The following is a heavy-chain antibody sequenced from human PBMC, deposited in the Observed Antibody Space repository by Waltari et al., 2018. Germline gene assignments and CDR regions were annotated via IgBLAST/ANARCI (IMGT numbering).Heavy chain of an antibody. CDR1: GFTLRSYG. J-gene: IGHJ4*02. D-gene: IGHD5-18*01. V-gene: IGHV3-23*04. Sequence: EVQLVESGGGLVQPGGSLRLSCAAAGFTLRSYGMNWVRQAAGKGLEWVSGISGSGGNTYYADSVKGRFTISRDNSKSTLSLQMNSVRADDTAVYYCARGAAYSRFDYWGQGTLVIVSS. CDR3: ARGAAYSRFDY. CDR2: ISGSGGNT.